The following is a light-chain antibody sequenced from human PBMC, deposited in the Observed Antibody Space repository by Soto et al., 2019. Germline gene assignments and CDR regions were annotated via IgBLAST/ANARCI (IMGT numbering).Light chain of an antibody. V-gene: IGKV3-20*01. J-gene: IGKJ1*01. Sequence: EIALTQSPGTLSLSPGERVTLSGMASQSVSSSYLAWYQQKPGQAPRLLIYGASSRATGIPDRFSGSGSGTDFTLTISRLEPEDFAVYYCQQYGSSPWTFGQGTKVDIK. CDR2: GAS. CDR1: QSVSSSY. CDR3: QQYGSSPWT.